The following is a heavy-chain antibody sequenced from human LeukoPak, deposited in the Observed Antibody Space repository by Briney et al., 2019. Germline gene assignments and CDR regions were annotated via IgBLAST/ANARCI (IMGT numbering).Heavy chain of an antibody. CDR3: ARAQAQAYGSGSYYIPVISGSGY. CDR1: GYTFTGYY. D-gene: IGHD3-10*01. Sequence: ASVKVSCKASGYTFTGYYMHWVRQAPGQGLEWMGWINPNSGNTGYAQKFQGRVTMTRDTSTSTVYMELSSLRSEDTAVYYCARAQAQAYGSGSYYIPVISGSGYWGQGTLVTVSS. CDR2: INPNSGNT. J-gene: IGHJ4*02. V-gene: IGHV1-2*02.